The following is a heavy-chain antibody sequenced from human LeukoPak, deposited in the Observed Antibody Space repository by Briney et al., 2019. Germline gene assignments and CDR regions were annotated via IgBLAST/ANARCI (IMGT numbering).Heavy chain of an antibody. V-gene: IGHV5-51*01. CDR1: GYTFRTYW. Sequence: GESLKISCKGSGYTFRTYWIGWVRQMPGKGPEWVAIIFPVDSSTRYSPSSQGHVTISADESISTAYLHWSSLQASDTAIYYCARQGGGEISTDYWARERWSPSPQ. CDR3: ARQGGGEISTDY. D-gene: IGHD3-16*01. CDR2: IFPVDSST. J-gene: IGHJ4*02.